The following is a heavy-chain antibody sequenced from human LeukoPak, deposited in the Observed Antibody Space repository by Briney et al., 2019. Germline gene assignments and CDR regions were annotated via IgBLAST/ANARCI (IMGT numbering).Heavy chain of an antibody. CDR3: ARRAAAAGRYYYYYGMDV. V-gene: IGHV5-51*01. CDR1: GYSFTSYW. Sequence: PGESLKISCKGSGYSFTSYWIGWVRQMPGKGLEWMGIIYPGDSDTRYSPSFQGQVTISADKSISTAYLQWSSLKASDTAMYYCARRAAAAGRYYYYYGMDVWGQGTTVTVSS. D-gene: IGHD6-13*01. J-gene: IGHJ6*02. CDR2: IYPGDSDT.